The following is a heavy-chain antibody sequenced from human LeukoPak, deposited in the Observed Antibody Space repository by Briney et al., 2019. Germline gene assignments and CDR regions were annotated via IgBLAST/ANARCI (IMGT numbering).Heavy chain of an antibody. Sequence: GGSLRLSCAASGFTFSSYAMSLVRQAAGKGLEWVSAMSGSGGSTYYADSVKGRFTISRDNSKNTLYLQMNSLRAEDTAVYYCAKDGVFVSFDYWGQGTLVTVSS. J-gene: IGHJ4*02. D-gene: IGHD3-10*02. CDR3: AKDGVFVSFDY. CDR1: GFTFSSYA. CDR2: MSGSGGST. V-gene: IGHV3-23*01.